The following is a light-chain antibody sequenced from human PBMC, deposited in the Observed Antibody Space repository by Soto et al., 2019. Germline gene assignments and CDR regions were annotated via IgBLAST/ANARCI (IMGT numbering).Light chain of an antibody. J-gene: IGKJ2*01. CDR2: GAS. CDR3: QQYSSSLIYT. CDR1: RTVSSSY. V-gene: IGKV3-20*01. Sequence: EIVLTQSPGTLSLSPGERATLSCRASRTVSSSYLAWYQQKPGQGPRLLISGASIRATGIPDRFSGSGSGTDFTLTISSLEPEDFAVYYCQQYSSSLIYTFGQGTRLEMK.